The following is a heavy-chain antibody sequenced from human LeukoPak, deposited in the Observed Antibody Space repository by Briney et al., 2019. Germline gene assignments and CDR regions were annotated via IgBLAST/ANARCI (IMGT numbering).Heavy chain of an antibody. CDR3: ARVLVLGITMIVVVTTTFDY. Sequence: PGGSLRLSCPPSGFTFDDYAMHWVRQPPGKGLGWVSGTSWNSGSIGYADSVKGRLTISRDNAKNSLYLQMNSLRSEDTAVYYCARVLVLGITMIVVVTTTFDYWGQGTLVTVSS. D-gene: IGHD3-22*01. CDR2: TSWNSGSI. J-gene: IGHJ4*02. CDR1: GFTFDDYA. V-gene: IGHV3-9*01.